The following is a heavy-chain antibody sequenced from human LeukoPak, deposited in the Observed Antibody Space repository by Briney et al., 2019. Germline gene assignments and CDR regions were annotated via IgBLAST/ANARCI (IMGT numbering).Heavy chain of an antibody. CDR1: GYTFTGYY. Sequence: ASVKVSCKASGYTFTGYYMHWVRQAPGQGLEWMGWNSTYNGDTKYAQKFQDRVTMTTDTSTSTAYLEMRRLRFDDTAVYFCARERDTALAPYLDYWGQGTLLTVSS. J-gene: IGHJ4*02. CDR3: ARERDTALAPYLDY. D-gene: IGHD5-18*01. CDR2: NSTYNGDT. V-gene: IGHV1-18*04.